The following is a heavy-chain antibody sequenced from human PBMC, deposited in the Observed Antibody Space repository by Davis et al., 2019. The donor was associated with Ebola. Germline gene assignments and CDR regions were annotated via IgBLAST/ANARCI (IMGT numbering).Heavy chain of an antibody. J-gene: IGHJ4*02. CDR2: VNPYSGNT. D-gene: IGHD2-21*01. CDR1: GYIFSNYD. CDR3: ARGYSPKCRTGDCVNDY. Sequence: AASVKVSCKASGYIFSNYDINWVRQASGQGLEWMGWVNPYSGNTGYVEKFTGRLTMTRDSSITTAYMELTSLRIDDTAVYYCARGYSPKCRTGDCVNDYWGQGTLVTVSS. V-gene: IGHV1-8*01.